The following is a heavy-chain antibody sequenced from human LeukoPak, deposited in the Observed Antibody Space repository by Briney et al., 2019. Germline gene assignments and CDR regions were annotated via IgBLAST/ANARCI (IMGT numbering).Heavy chain of an antibody. Sequence: GGSLRLSCAASGFTVSNNYMSWVRQAPGKGLEWVSVIYSGGSTYYADSVKGRFTISRDNSKNTVYFEMNSLRAADTAVYYCARERSYTSKSDAFDIWGQGTMVTVSS. CDR3: ARERSYTSKSDAFDI. CDR2: IYSGGST. V-gene: IGHV3-53*01. CDR1: GFTVSNNY. J-gene: IGHJ3*02. D-gene: IGHD2-2*02.